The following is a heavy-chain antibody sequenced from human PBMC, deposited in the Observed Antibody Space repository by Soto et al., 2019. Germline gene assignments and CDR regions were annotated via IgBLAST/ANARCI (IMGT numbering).Heavy chain of an antibody. Sequence: GGSLRLSCAASGFTFSSYGMHWVRQAPGKGLEWVAVIWYDGSNKYYADSVKGRFTISRDNSKNTLDLQMNSLRAEDTAVYYCARDPGGDIFVSSASGIHYYGMDVWGQGTTVTVSS. D-gene: IGHD5-12*01. CDR1: GFTFSSYG. CDR2: IWYDGSNK. J-gene: IGHJ6*02. CDR3: ARDPGGDIFVSSASGIHYYGMDV. V-gene: IGHV3-33*01.